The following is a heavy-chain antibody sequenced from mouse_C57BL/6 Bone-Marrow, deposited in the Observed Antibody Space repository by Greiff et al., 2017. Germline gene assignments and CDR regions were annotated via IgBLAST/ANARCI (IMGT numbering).Heavy chain of an antibody. CDR3: ARSDD. CDR2: IDPSASYT. CDR1: GYTFTSYW. V-gene: IGHV1-59*01. Sequence: QVQLQQPGAELVRPGTSVKLSCKASGYTFTSYWMPWVKQRPGQGLEWIGVIDPSASYTNYNQKFKGKATLTVDTSSSTAYMQLSSLTSVDSAVYYCARSDDWGKGTTLTVAA. J-gene: IGHJ2*01.